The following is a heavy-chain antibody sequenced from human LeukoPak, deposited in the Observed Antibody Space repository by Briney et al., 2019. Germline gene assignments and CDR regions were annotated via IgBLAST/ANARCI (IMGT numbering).Heavy chain of an antibody. CDR2: IRYDGSNK. Sequence: GGSLRLSCAASGFTFSSYGMHWVRQAPGKGLEWVAFIRYDGSNKYYADSVKGRFTISRDNSKNTLYLQMNSLRAEDTAVYYCAKNEYASLWFGELVDPWGQGTLVTVSS. D-gene: IGHD3-10*01. CDR3: AKNEYASLWFGELVDP. CDR1: GFTFSSYG. J-gene: IGHJ5*02. V-gene: IGHV3-30*02.